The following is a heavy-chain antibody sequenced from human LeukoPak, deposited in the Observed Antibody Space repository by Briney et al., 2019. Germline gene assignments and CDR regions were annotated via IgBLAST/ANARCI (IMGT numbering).Heavy chain of an antibody. V-gene: IGHV3-74*01. Sequence: PGGSLRLSCAASGFTFSSYWMHWVRQAPGKGLVWVSRINSDGSSTTYADSVKGRFTISRDNSKNTLYLQMNSLRAEDTAVYYCANGGDGTFDYWGQGTLVTVSS. CDR2: INSDGSST. CDR3: ANGGDGTFDY. CDR1: GFTFSSYW. J-gene: IGHJ4*02. D-gene: IGHD2-21*01.